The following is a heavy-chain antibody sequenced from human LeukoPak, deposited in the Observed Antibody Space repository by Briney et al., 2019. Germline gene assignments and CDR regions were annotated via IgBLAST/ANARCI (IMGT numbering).Heavy chain of an antibody. D-gene: IGHD2-21*02. CDR1: GYISSNYW. CDR2: IYPGDYET. CDR3: AIPPGYCGNDCSFDH. Sequence: GESLKISCEGSGYISSNYWIGWVRQMPGKGLEWMGIIYPGDYETRYSPSFQGLVTISVDKSISTAYLQWSSLKASDTAMYYCAIPPGYCGNDCSFDHWGQGTLVTVSS. V-gene: IGHV5-51*01. J-gene: IGHJ4*02.